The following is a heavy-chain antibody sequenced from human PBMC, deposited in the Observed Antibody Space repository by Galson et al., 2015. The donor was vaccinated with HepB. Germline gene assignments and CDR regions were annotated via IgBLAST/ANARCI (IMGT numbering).Heavy chain of an antibody. V-gene: IGHV3-11*04. J-gene: IGHJ5*02. CDR2: ISGSGSTTI. CDR3: AARLGYCSDTSCS. CDR1: GFTFTDYY. Sequence: LRLSCAASGFTFTDYYMSWIRQAPGKGLEWVSYISGSGSTTIFYADSAKGRFTISRDNAKNTLYMQMNSLRAEDTAVYYCAARLGYCSDTSCSWGQGTLDTVSS. D-gene: IGHD2-2*01.